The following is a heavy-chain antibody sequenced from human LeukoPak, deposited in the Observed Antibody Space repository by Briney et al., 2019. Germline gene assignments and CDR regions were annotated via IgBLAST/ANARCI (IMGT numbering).Heavy chain of an antibody. J-gene: IGHJ4*02. CDR2: ISAYNGNT. D-gene: IGHD2-2*02. Sequence: ASVKVSCKASGYTFTSYGISWVRQAPGQGLEWMGWISAYNGNTNYAQKLQGRVTMTTDTSTSTAYMELRSLRSDDTAVYYCAVQYCSGTSCYMSFWGQGTLVTVSS. CDR1: GYTFTSYG. V-gene: IGHV1-18*01. CDR3: AVQYCSGTSCYMSF.